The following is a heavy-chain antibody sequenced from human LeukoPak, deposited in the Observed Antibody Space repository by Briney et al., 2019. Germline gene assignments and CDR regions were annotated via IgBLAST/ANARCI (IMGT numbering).Heavy chain of an antibody. CDR2: IIPIFGIA. V-gene: IGHV1-69*04. CDR3: ARSLAVAGTESAFDI. J-gene: IGHJ3*02. CDR1: GGTFSSYA. Sequence: SVKVSCKASGGTFSSYAISWVRLAPGQGLEWMGRIIPIFGIANYAQKFQGRVTITADKSTSTAYMELSSLRSEDTAVYYCARSLAVAGTESAFDIWGQGTMVTVSS. D-gene: IGHD6-19*01.